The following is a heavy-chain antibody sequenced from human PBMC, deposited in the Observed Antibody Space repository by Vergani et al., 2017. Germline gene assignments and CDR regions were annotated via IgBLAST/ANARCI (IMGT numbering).Heavy chain of an antibody. CDR3: ARESSGWPYYYYYYGMDV. CDR2: IYTSGST. Sequence: QVQLQESGPGLVKPSQTLSLTCTVSGGPISSGSYYWSWIRQPAGKGLEWIGRIYTSGSTNYNPSLKSRVTISVDTSKNQFSLKLSSVTAADTAVYYCARESSGWPYYYYYYGMDVWGQGTTVTVSS. CDR1: GGPISSGSYY. V-gene: IGHV4-61*02. J-gene: IGHJ6*02. D-gene: IGHD6-19*01.